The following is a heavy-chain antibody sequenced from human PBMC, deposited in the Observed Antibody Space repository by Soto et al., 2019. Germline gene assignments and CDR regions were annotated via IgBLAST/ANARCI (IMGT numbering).Heavy chain of an antibody. D-gene: IGHD4-17*01. CDR2: MNSDGSST. V-gene: IGHV3-74*01. J-gene: IGHJ4*02. CDR1: GFTFSSYW. Sequence: EVQLVESGGGLVQPGGSLRLSCAASGFTFSSYWMHWVRQAPGKGLVWVSRMNSDGSSTSYADSVRGRFTISRDNAKNMLYLHMNSLTAEDTAVYYCASPTTTVTNVYFHWGQGTLVTVSS. CDR3: ASPTTTVTNVYFH.